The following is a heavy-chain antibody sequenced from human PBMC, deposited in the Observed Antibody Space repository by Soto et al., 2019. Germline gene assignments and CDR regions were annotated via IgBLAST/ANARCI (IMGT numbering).Heavy chain of an antibody. CDR3: ARDGGRHSGGIDY. Sequence: QVQLVQSGAEVKRPGASVKVSCKASGYTFTENDINWVRQATGQGLEWMGWMNPNSGNTGYAQKFQGRVTITADESTSTAYMELSSLRSEDTAVYYCARDGGRHSGGIDYWGQGTLVTVSS. V-gene: IGHV1-8*03. D-gene: IGHD1-26*01. CDR2: MNPNSGNT. CDR1: GYTFTEND. J-gene: IGHJ4*02.